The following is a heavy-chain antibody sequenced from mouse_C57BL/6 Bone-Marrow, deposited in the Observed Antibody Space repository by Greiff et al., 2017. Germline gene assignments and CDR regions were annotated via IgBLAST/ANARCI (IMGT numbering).Heavy chain of an antibody. CDR3: ESDYGYDWFAY. J-gene: IGHJ3*01. Sequence: VQLQQSGPELVKPGASVKISCKASGYTFTDYYMNWVKQSHGKSLEWIGDINPNNGGTSYNQKFQGKATLTVDKSSSTAYMELRSLTSEDSEDYYGESDYGYDWFAYWGQGTLVTVSA. CDR2: INPNNGGT. D-gene: IGHD2-2*01. V-gene: IGHV1-26*01. CDR1: GYTFTDYY.